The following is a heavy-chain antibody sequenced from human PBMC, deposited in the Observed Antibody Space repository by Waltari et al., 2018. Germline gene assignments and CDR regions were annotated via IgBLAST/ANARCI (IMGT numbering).Heavy chain of an antibody. CDR1: GYSISSGYY. V-gene: IGHV4-38-2*02. J-gene: IGHJ4*02. CDR3: ARHSSSSGWYVYYVDY. Sequence: QVQLQESGPGLVKPSETLSLTCTVSGYSISSGYYWGWIRQPPGKGMEWSGSIYQSGSTDYNPSLKSRVTISVDTSKNQFALKRSSVTAADTSVYYCARHSSSSGWYVYYVDYWGQGTLVTVSS. CDR2: IYQSGST. D-gene: IGHD6-19*01.